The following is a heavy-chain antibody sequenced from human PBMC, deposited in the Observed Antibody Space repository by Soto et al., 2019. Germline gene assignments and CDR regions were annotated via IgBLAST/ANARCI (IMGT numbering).Heavy chain of an antibody. CDR1: GYTFTSYA. D-gene: IGHD5-12*01. J-gene: IGHJ4*02. CDR2: INAGNGNT. CDR3: ARGKWPEHVDY. V-gene: IGHV1-3*01. Sequence: ASVKVSCKASGYTFTSYAMHWVRQAPGQRLEWMGWINAGNGNTKYSQKFQGRVTITRDTSASTAYMELTSLRSEDTAVYYCARGKWPEHVDYWGQGTLVTVSS.